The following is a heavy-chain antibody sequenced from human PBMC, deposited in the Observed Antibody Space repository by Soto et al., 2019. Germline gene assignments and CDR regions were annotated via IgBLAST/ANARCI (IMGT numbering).Heavy chain of an antibody. D-gene: IGHD5-18*01. CDR1: GFTFSSYA. CDR3: AKGVGYSYGYSDDAFDI. V-gene: IGHV3-23*01. J-gene: IGHJ3*02. Sequence: EVQLLESGGGLVQPGGSLRLSCAASGFTFSSYAMSWVRQAPGKGLEWVSAISGSGGSTYYADSVKGRFTISRDNSKNTLYLQMTSLRAEDTAVYYCAKGVGYSYGYSDDAFDILGQGTMDTVSS. CDR2: ISGSGGST.